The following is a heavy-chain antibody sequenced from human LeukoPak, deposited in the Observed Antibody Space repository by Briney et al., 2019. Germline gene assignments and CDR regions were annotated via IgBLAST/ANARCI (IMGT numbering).Heavy chain of an antibody. J-gene: IGHJ4*02. D-gene: IGHD6-13*01. CDR3: ARDQSGYSRGLFDY. Sequence: GASVKVSCKASGGTFSSYAISWVRQAPGQGLEWMGGIIPIFGTANYAQKFQGRVTITADESTSTAYMELSSLRSEDTAVYYCARDQSGYSRGLFDYWGQGTLVTVS. CDR1: GGTFSSYA. CDR2: IIPIFGTA. V-gene: IGHV1-69*13.